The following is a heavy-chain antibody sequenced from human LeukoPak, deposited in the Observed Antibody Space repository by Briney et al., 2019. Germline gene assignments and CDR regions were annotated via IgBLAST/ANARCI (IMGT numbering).Heavy chain of an antibody. V-gene: IGHV4-31*03. CDR3: ARAPWVAAAEGDYYYSDV. CDR2: IYYSGST. CDR1: GDSINNGAYY. Sequence: SQTLSLTCTVSGDSINNGAYYRTWIRQHPGKGLEWIGYIYYSGSTSHNPSLKSRVTISLDTSKTQFSLKLTSVTAADTAVYYCARAPWVAAAEGDYYYSDVWGKGTTVTVSS. D-gene: IGHD2-15*01. J-gene: IGHJ6*03.